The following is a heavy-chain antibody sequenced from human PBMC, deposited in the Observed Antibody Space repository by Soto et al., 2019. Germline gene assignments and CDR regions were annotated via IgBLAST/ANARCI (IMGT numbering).Heavy chain of an antibody. D-gene: IGHD5-18*01. J-gene: IGHJ6*02. CDR1: GGSISSGGYY. CDR3: ARELRGYSYGYSYYYGMDV. CDR2: IYYSGST. V-gene: IGHV4-31*03. Sequence: SETLSLTCTVSGGSISSGGYYWSWIRQHPGKGLEWIGYIYYSGSTYYNPSLKSRVTISVDTSKNQFSLKLSSVTAADTAVYYCARELRGYSYGYSYYYGMDVWGQGTTVTVSS.